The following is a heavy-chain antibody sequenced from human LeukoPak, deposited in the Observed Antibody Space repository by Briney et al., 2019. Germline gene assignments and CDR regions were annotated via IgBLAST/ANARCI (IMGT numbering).Heavy chain of an antibody. V-gene: IGHV4-31*03. J-gene: IGHJ4*02. Sequence: SETLSLTCTVSGGSIGSGGYYWSWIRQHPGKGLEWIGYIYYSGSTYYNPSLKSRVTISVDTSKNQFSLKLSSVTAADTAVYYCARGDTMVRDFDYWGQGTLVTVSS. CDR1: GGSIGSGGYY. CDR3: ARGDTMVRDFDY. D-gene: IGHD3-10*01. CDR2: IYYSGST.